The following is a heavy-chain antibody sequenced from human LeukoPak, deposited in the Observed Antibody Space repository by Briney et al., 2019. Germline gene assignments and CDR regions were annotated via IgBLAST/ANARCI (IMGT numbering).Heavy chain of an antibody. D-gene: IGHD3-16*01. CDR1: GFTFNTYA. V-gene: IGHV3-23*01. CDR2: ISGSGHST. CDR3: ARDGGRETRGRGLQLLWDY. J-gene: IGHJ4*02. Sequence: GGSLRLSCGASGFTFNTYAMSWVRQAPGKGLEWVASISGSGHSTYYADSVKGRFTISRDNSKNTLYLQMNSLRAEDTAVYYCARDGGRETRGRGLQLLWDYWGQGTLVTVSS.